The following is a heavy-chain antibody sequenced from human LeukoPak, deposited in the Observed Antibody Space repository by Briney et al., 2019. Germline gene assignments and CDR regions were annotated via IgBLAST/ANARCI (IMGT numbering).Heavy chain of an antibody. CDR3: ARVREYYGSGSYSRFVDY. D-gene: IGHD3-10*01. CDR1: GDSVPSNSAA. J-gene: IGHJ4*02. Sequence: SQTLSLTCAISGDSVPSNSAAWNWIRQSPSRGLEWLGRTYYRSKWYNDYAVSVKSRITINPDTSKNQFSLQLNSVTPEDTAVYYCARVREYYGSGSYSRFVDYWGQGTLVTVSS. CDR2: TYYRSKWYN. V-gene: IGHV6-1*01.